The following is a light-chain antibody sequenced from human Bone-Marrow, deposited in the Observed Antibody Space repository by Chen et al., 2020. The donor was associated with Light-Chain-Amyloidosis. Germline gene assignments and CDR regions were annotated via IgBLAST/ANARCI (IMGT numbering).Light chain of an antibody. CDR2: VNN. CDR3: QSYDSSLSGSV. CDR1: SSNIGAGYD. J-gene: IGLJ3*02. V-gene: IGLV1-40*01. Sequence: QSALTQPPSVSGAPGQRVTISCTGSSSNIGAGYDVHWYQQLPGTAPKLLIYVNNNRPSGVPDRFSGSKSGTSASLAITGLQAEDEADYYCQSYDSSLSGSVFGGGTKLTVL.